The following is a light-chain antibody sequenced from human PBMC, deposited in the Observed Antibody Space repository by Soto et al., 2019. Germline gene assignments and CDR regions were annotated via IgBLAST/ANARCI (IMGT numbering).Light chain of an antibody. CDR3: QEYIQWPPGM. CDR1: QFVSSR. J-gene: IGKJ1*01. Sequence: EIVLTQSPATLSLSPGETATLSCRASQFVSSRLAWYQRRPGQVPRLLIYDTSTRAPGISARFSGSGSGTEFTLTISSLQSEDFAVYYCQEYIQWPPGMFGPGTTVDIK. V-gene: IGKV3-15*01. CDR2: DTS.